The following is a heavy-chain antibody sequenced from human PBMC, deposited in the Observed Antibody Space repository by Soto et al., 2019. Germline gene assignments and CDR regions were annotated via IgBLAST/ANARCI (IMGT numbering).Heavy chain of an antibody. J-gene: IGHJ4*02. CDR1: GDSMSSSNW. Sequence: SETLSLTCTVSGDSMSSSNWWNWVRQPPGKGLEWIGEAHHSGRTNYNPSLKSRVTISVDRSQNHFSLQLTSVTAADTAVYYCARSEATALDDWGQGTLVTVSS. CDR2: AHHSGRT. CDR3: ARSEATALDD. V-gene: IGHV4-4*02.